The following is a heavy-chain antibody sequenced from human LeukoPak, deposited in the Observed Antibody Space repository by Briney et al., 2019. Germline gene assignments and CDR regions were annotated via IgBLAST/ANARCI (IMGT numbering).Heavy chain of an antibody. Sequence: PGGSLRLSCAASGFTFSSYDIHWVRQAPGKGLEGVAVIWYDGSNKYYADSVKGRFTISRDNSKNTLYLQMSSLRAEDTAVYFCAAPVTTGGSTAGLDFWGQGTLVTVSS. CDR1: GFTFSSYD. J-gene: IGHJ4*02. V-gene: IGHV3-33*01. CDR3: AAPVTTGGSTAGLDF. CDR2: IWYDGSNK. D-gene: IGHD4-17*01.